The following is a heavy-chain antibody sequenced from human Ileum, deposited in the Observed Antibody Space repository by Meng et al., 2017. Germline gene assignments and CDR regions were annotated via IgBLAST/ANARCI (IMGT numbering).Heavy chain of an antibody. CDR2: IYPHNGAT. CDR3: ARGVAEN. Sequence: VQRVKTGAEWKKPGASGKVSCKTPGYTFTVNNIHWVRQAPGQGLEWMGRIYPHNGATNYAQTFQGRVTMTGDTSIATAYMELNRLTSDDTAVYYCARGVAENWGQGTLVTVSS. CDR1: GYTFTVNN. D-gene: IGHD6-19*01. V-gene: IGHV1-2*06. J-gene: IGHJ4*02.